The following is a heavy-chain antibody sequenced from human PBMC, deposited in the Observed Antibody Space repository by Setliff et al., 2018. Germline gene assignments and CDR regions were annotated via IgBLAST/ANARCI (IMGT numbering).Heavy chain of an antibody. D-gene: IGHD4-4*01. V-gene: IGHV1-46*01. J-gene: IGHJ4*02. CDR2: FDPSGGST. CDR3: ARGDYSNPCDY. CDR1: GYIFTSYY. Sequence: ASVKVSCKASGYIFTSYYIHWVRQAPGQGLEWMGLFDPSGGSTKYAEKFQGRVTLTRDTSASTVYMELSSLRSEDTAIYHCARGDYSNPCDYWGQGTLVTVSS.